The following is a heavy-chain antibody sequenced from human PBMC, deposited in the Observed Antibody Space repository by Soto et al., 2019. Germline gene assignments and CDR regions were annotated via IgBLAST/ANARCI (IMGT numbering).Heavy chain of an antibody. D-gene: IGHD6-6*01. CDR2: ISAYNGNT. J-gene: IGHJ5*02. CDR1: GYTFTSYG. CDR3: ARVISSSPHNWFDP. Sequence: ASVKVSCKASGYTFTSYGISWVRQAPGQGLEWMGWISAYNGNTNYAQKLQGRVTMTTDTSTSTAYMELRGLRSDDTAVYYCARVISSSPHNWFDPWGQGTLVTVSS. V-gene: IGHV1-18*04.